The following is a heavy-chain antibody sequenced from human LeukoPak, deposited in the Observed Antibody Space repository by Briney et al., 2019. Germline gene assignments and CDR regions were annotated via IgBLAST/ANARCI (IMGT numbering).Heavy chain of an antibody. CDR3: TRQSWDSSSNWFDP. Sequence: GGSLRLSCAASGFTFSGSAMHWVRQASGKGLEWVGRIRSKANSYATAYAASVKGRFTISRDDSKNTAYLQMNSLKTEDTAVYYCTRQSWDSSSNWFDPWGQGTLVTVSS. CDR2: IRSKANSYAT. V-gene: IGHV3-73*01. D-gene: IGHD6-6*01. CDR1: GFTFSGSA. J-gene: IGHJ5*02.